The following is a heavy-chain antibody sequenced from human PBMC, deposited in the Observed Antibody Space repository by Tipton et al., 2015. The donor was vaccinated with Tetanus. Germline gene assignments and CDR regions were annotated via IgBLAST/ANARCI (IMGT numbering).Heavy chain of an antibody. CDR3: TAGGSVASGFRVGC. CDR2: IKSKSDGGTT. CDR1: GLFFKNAW. V-gene: IGHV3-15*07. D-gene: IGHD2-15*01. Sequence: SLRLSCATSGLFFKNAWMNWVRQAPGKGLEWVGRIKSKSDGGTTDYAARVKDRISISRDDSKNTLFLQMNRLKTEGSDEYYCTAGGSVASGFRVGCWGPRTLVTFSS. J-gene: IGHJ4*02.